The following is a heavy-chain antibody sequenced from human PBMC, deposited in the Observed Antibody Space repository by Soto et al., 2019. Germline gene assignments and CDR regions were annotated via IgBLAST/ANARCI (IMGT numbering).Heavy chain of an antibody. CDR2: ISYDGSNK. CDR1: GFTFSSYG. V-gene: IGHV3-30*18. CDR3: AKATTVTTGALDY. Sequence: VQLVESGGGVVQPGRSLRLSCAASGFTFSSYGMHWVRQAPGKGLEWVAVISYDGSNKYYADSVKGRFTISRDNSKNTLYLQMNSLRAEDTAVYYCAKATTVTTGALDYWGQGTLVTVSS. D-gene: IGHD4-17*01. J-gene: IGHJ4*02.